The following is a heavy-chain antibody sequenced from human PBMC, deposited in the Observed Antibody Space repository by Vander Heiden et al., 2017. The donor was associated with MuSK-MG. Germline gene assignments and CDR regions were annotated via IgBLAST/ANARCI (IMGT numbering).Heavy chain of an antibody. CDR1: GFTLIGYS. J-gene: IGHJ4*02. CDR2: ISSSNLYI. CDR3: ARGRVAASGLYYFDY. D-gene: IGHD6-13*01. Sequence: EVQLVESGGGLVKPGGSLRLSCAASGFTLIGYSMNWVRQAPGKGLEWVSSISSSNLYIYYADSVKGRFTISRDNAKNSLYLQMNSLRAEDTAVYYCARGRVAASGLYYFDYWGQGALVTVSS. V-gene: IGHV3-21*01.